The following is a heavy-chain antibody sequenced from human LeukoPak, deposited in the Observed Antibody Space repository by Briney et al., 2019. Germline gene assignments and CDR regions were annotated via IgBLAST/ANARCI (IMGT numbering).Heavy chain of an antibody. J-gene: IGHJ4*02. CDR1: GGSISSYY. Sequence: SETLSLTCTVSGGSISSYYWSRIRQPPGKGLEWIGYIYYSGSTNYNPSLKSRVTISVDTSKNQFSLKLSSVTAADTAVYYCARSGLGSGWYFGEDYFDYWGQGTLVTVSS. CDR2: IYYSGST. CDR3: ARSGLGSGWYFGEDYFDY. D-gene: IGHD6-19*01. V-gene: IGHV4-59*08.